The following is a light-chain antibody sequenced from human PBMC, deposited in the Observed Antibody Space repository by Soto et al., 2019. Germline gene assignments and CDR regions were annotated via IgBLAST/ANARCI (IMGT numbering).Light chain of an antibody. CDR3: QQYNTYPVT. CDR1: QGISNY. V-gene: IGKV1-16*01. Sequence: IQMTQSPSSLSASVGDRVTITCRASQGISNYLAWFQQKPGKAPRSLLYEASRLQSGVPSRFSGSGSGTEFPLTINSLQSEDVATYYCQQYNTYPVTFGPGTKVDLK. CDR2: EAS. J-gene: IGKJ3*01.